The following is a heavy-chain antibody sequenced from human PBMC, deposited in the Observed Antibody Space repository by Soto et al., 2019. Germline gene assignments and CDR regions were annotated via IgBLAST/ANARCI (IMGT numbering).Heavy chain of an antibody. CDR1: GGTFSSYA. V-gene: IGHV1-69*01. CDR3: HAVAAAKLVYYFGY. CDR2: IIPIFGTA. D-gene: IGHD2-2*01. Sequence: QVQLVQSGAEVKKPGSSVKVSCKASGGTFSSYAISWVRQAPGQGLEWMGGIIPIFGTANYAQKFQGRVTITEDESTSIADMELSSLRSEDTAVYYCHAVAAAKLVYYFGYWGQGALVTVSS. J-gene: IGHJ4*02.